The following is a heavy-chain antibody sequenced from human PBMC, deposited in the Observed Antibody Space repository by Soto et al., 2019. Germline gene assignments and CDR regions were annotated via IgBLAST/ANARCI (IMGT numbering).Heavy chain of an antibody. Sequence: EVHLLESGGGLVQPGGSLRLSCAASGFTFSNYAMTWVRQAPGKGLEWVSTISGSGDSTYYADSVKGRFTISRDNSKNTLYLQMNSLGLEETAEHYCAKGEDVEPLFKWFQPWGQGTLVTVSS. D-gene: IGHD1-1*01. CDR2: ISGSGDST. CDR1: GFTFSNYA. J-gene: IGHJ5*02. CDR3: AKGEDVEPLFKWFQP. V-gene: IGHV3-23*01.